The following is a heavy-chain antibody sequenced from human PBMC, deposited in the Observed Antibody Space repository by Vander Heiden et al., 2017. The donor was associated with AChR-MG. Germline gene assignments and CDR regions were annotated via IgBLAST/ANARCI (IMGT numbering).Heavy chain of an antibody. D-gene: IGHD2-2*01. J-gene: IGHJ5*02. CDR1: GLTFSSYG. CDR3: AKDRGAVVVPAAIGFDP. CDR2: ISYDGSNK. V-gene: IGHV3-30*18. Sequence: QVQLVESGGGVVQPGRSLRLSCAASGLTFSSYGMHWVRRAPGKGLEWVAVISYDGSNKYYADSVKGRFTISRDNSKNTLYLQMNSLRAEDTAVYYCAKDRGAVVVPAAIGFDPWGQGTLVTVSS.